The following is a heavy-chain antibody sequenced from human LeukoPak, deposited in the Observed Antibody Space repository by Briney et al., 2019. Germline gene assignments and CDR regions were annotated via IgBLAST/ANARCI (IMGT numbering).Heavy chain of an antibody. D-gene: IGHD3-3*01. Sequence: PGGSLRLSCAASGFTFSSYAMHWVRQAPGKGLEWVAVISYDGSNKYYADSVKGRFTISRDNSKNTLYLQMNSLRAEDTAVYYCARDTGSSGYSQRGYYYGMDVWGQGTTVTVSS. J-gene: IGHJ6*02. CDR3: ARDTGSSGYSQRGYYYGMDV. CDR1: GFTFSSYA. V-gene: IGHV3-30*04. CDR2: ISYDGSNK.